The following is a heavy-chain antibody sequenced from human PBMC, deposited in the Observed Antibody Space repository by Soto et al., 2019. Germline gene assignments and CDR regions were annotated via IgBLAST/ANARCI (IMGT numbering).Heavy chain of an antibody. CDR3: VKDRGPIAAAGPFDY. CDR2: ISLNGGST. D-gene: IGHD6-13*01. CDR1: GFTFSSYA. V-gene: IGHV3-64D*06. Sequence: GGSLRRSCSASGFTFSSYAMHWVRQAPGKGLEYVSAISLNGGSTYYADSVKGRFTISRDNSKNTLYLQMSSLRAEDTAVYYCVKDRGPIAAAGPFDYWGQGTLVTVSS. J-gene: IGHJ4*02.